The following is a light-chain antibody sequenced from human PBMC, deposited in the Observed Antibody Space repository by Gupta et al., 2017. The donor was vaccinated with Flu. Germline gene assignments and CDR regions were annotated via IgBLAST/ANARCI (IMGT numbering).Light chain of an antibody. J-gene: IGLJ3*02. V-gene: IGLV7-46*01. Sequence: GTVTLTCGSSTGAVTNGQSPYWFQQEPGQAPRTLIYETTNKHSGTPARFSGSLLGGKAALTLSGAQPEDEADYYCLLSFSGAWVFGGGTKLTVL. CDR2: ETT. CDR1: TGAVTNGQS. CDR3: LLSFSGAWV.